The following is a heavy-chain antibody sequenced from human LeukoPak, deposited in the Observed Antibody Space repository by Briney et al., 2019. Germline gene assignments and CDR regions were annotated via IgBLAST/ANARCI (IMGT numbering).Heavy chain of an antibody. CDR2: LIPIFGTA. D-gene: IGHD2-2*01. CDR1: GGTFSSYA. CDR3: ARVDKADCSSTSCPFDI. Sequence: SVKVSCKASGGTFSSYAISWVRQAPGQGLEWMGGLIPIFGTANYAQKFQGRVTITADESTSTAYMELSSLRSEDTAVYYCARVDKADCSSTSCPFDIWGQGTMVTVSS. J-gene: IGHJ3*02. V-gene: IGHV1-69*13.